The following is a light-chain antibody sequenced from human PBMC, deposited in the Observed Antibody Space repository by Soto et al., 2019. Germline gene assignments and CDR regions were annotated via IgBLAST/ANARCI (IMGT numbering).Light chain of an antibody. Sequence: QSVLTQPPSVSGAPGQRVTISCTGSSSNIGAGYDVHWYQQLPGTAPKLLIYGNSNRPSGVPDRFSGSKSGTSASLAITGLQAEDEADYYCAAWDDSLNGPVLGGGTKLTVL. CDR2: GNS. V-gene: IGLV1-40*01. J-gene: IGLJ2*01. CDR1: SSNIGAGYD. CDR3: AAWDDSLNGPV.